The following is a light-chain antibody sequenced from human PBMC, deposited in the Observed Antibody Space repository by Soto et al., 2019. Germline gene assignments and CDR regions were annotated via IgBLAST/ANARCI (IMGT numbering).Light chain of an antibody. CDR1: SSNVGSYKL. CDR3: SSYTSSSSRV. Sequence: QSALTQPASVSGSPGQSITISCTGTSSNVGSYKLVSWYQQHPGKAPKLMIFEVNKRPSGVSNRFSGSKSGNTASLTISGLQAEDEGDYYCSSYTSSSSRVFGGGTKLTVL. J-gene: IGLJ3*02. CDR2: EVN. V-gene: IGLV2-14*02.